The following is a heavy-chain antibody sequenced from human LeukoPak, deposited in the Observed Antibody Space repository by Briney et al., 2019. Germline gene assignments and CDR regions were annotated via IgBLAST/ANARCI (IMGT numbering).Heavy chain of an antibody. CDR3: TTDYDILTGYYYFDY. Sequence: GGSLRLSCAASGFTFSKAWMSWVRQAPGKGLEWVGRIKSKTDGGTTDYAAPVKGRFTISRDDSKNTLYLQMNSLKTEDTAVYYCTTDYDILTGYYYFDYWGQGTLVTVSS. V-gene: IGHV3-15*01. J-gene: IGHJ4*02. CDR1: GFTFSKAW. D-gene: IGHD3-9*01. CDR2: IKSKTDGGTT.